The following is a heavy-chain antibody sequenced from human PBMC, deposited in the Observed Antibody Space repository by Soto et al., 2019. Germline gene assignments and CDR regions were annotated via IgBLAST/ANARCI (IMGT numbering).Heavy chain of an antibody. Sequence: PSETLSLTCTVSGGSISSYYWSWIRQPPGKGLEWIGYIYYGGSTNYNPSLKSRVTISVDTSKNQFSLKLSSVIAADTAVYYCARTPVHDYGDDNWFDPWGQGTLVTVSS. J-gene: IGHJ5*02. D-gene: IGHD4-17*01. CDR2: IYYGGST. V-gene: IGHV4-59*08. CDR1: GGSISSYY. CDR3: ARTPVHDYGDDNWFDP.